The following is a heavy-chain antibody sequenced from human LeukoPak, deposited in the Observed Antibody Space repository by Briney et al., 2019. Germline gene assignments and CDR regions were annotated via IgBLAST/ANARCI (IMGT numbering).Heavy chain of an antibody. V-gene: IGHV3-23*01. CDR2: ISGTGGNT. Sequence: GGSLRLSCAVSGFSFSNYAMSWVRQFPGKGLEWVSGISGTGGNTYYADSVKGRFTVSRDNSKNMLYLQMNTLTAEDTAIYFCAKDFEFKWQQPSDHWGQGTPVTVSS. D-gene: IGHD1/OR15-1a*01. CDR1: GFSFSNYA. J-gene: IGHJ4*02. CDR3: AKDFEFKWQQPSDH.